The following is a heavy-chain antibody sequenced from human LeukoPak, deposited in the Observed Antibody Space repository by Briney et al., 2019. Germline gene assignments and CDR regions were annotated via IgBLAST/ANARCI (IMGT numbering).Heavy chain of an antibody. V-gene: IGHV4-61*05. Sequence: SETLSLTCTVSGGSISSSSYYWGWIRQPPGKGLEWIGYISYSGSAYYNPSLTSRVTISVDTSKTQFSVNLSSVTAADTAVYYCARLESDYAFDSWGQGTLVTVSS. CDR1: GGSISSSSYY. D-gene: IGHD3-10*01. CDR3: ARLESDYAFDS. CDR2: ISYSGSA. J-gene: IGHJ4*02.